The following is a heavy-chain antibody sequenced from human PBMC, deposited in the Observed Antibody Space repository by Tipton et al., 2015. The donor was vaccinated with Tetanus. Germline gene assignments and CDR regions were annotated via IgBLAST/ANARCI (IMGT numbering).Heavy chain of an antibody. Sequence: SLRLSCASSGITFSDYAMHWFRRAPGKGLEWVAVISYDGKYKNYADSLKGRITVSRDNAGNSLYLQMNSLRVEDTAIYYCVREIWWASWVAFYNWGQGTLVTVSS. V-gene: IGHV3-30*04. CDR1: GITFSDYA. J-gene: IGHJ4*02. CDR2: ISYDGKYK. D-gene: IGHD4/OR15-4a*01. CDR3: VREIWWASWVAFYN.